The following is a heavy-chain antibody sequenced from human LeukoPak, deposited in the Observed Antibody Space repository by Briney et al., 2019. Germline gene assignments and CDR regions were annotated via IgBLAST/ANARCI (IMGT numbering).Heavy chain of an antibody. Sequence: SETLSLTRAVYGGSFSGYYWSWVRQPPGMGLEWIGEINYSGSTNYNPSLKSRVTISVDTSKNQFSLKLSSVTAADTAVYYCARGRRDGYTGPWYFDLWGRGTLVTVSS. CDR2: INYSGST. D-gene: IGHD5-24*01. J-gene: IGHJ2*01. V-gene: IGHV4-34*01. CDR3: ARGRRDGYTGPWYFDL. CDR1: GGSFSGYY.